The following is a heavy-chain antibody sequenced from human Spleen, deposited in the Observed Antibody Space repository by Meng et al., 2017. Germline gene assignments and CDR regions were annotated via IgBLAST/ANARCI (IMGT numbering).Heavy chain of an antibody. CDR2: IDPKNGYT. Sequence: GPLVQAEAEVKKPGASVKVARKPSGNNSPAYDIHWVRQAPGRGREWMGRIDPKNGYTHYAQKFQGRVTMTGDTSISTAYMDLSGLRSDDTAVYYCARDEDISAAGKLFGDYWGQGTLVTVSS. J-gene: IGHJ4*02. CDR3: ARDEDISAAGKLFGDY. V-gene: IGHV1-2*06. D-gene: IGHD6-13*01. CDR1: GNNSPAYD.